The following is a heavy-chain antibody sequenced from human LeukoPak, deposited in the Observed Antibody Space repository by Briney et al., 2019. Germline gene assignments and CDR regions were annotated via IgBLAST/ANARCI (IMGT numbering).Heavy chain of an antibody. CDR3: ARAQRGSLYNWFDP. CDR1: GYSISSGYY. D-gene: IGHD1-26*01. J-gene: IGHJ5*02. CDR2: IYHSGNT. Sequence: PSETLSLTCAASGYSISSGYYWGWIRQPPGKGLEWIGSIYHSGNTYYNPSLKSRVTISVDTSKNQFSLKLSSVTAADTAVYYCARAQRGSLYNWFDPWGQGTLVTVSS. V-gene: IGHV4-38-2*01.